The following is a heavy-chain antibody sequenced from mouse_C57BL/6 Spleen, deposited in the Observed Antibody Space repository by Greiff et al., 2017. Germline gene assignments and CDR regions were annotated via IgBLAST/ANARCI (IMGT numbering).Heavy chain of an antibody. CDR1: GFTFSSYA. V-gene: IGHV5-4*01. Sequence: EVKLVESGGGLVKPGGSLKLSCAASGFTFSSYAMSWVRQTPEKRLEWVATISDGGSYTYYPDNVKGRFTISRDNAKNNLYLQMSHLKSEDTAMYYCARDLNYGYYFDYWGKGTTLTVSS. CDR2: ISDGGSYT. J-gene: IGHJ2*01. D-gene: IGHD1-1*01. CDR3: ARDLNYGYYFDY.